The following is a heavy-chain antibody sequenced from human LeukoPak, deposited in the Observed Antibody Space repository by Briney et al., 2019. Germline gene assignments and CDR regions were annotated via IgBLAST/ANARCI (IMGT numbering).Heavy chain of an antibody. V-gene: IGHV4-34*01. D-gene: IGHD2-2*02. CDR2: INHSGST. Sequence: PSETLSLTCAVYGGSFSGYYWSWIRQPPGKGLEWIGEINHSGSTNYNPSLKGRVTISVDTSKNQFSLKLSSVTAADTAVYYCARTSYCSSTSCYTVRRRFDYWGQGTLVTVSS. CDR3: ARTSYCSSTSCYTVRRRFDY. CDR1: GGSFSGYY. J-gene: IGHJ4*02.